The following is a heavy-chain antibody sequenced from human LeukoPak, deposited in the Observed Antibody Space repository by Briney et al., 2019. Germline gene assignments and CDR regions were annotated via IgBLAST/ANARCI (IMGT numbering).Heavy chain of an antibody. V-gene: IGHV4-38-2*02. CDR3: ARDKSAYFDY. Sequence: SETLSLICTVYGYSISSGYYWGWIRQPPGKGLEWIGSIYHSGSTYYNPSLKSRVTISVDTSKNQFSLKLSSVTAADTAVYYCARDKSAYFDYWGQGTLVTVSS. CDR2: IYHSGST. CDR1: GYSISSGYY. J-gene: IGHJ4*02. D-gene: IGHD6-13*01.